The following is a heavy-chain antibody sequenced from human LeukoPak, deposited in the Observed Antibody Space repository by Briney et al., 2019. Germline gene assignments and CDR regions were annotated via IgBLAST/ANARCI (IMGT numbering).Heavy chain of an antibody. J-gene: IGHJ6*03. CDR2: IYYSGSS. CDR3: ARVPRSYYYYYYMDV. CDR1: GGSISGYH. Sequence: SETLSLACNVSGGSISGYHWSWIRQPPGKGLEWLGYIYYSGSSNYNPSLKSRVTMSADTSKNQFSLKLSSVTAADTAVYYCARVPRSYYYYYYMDVWGKGTTVTVSS. V-gene: IGHV4-59*01.